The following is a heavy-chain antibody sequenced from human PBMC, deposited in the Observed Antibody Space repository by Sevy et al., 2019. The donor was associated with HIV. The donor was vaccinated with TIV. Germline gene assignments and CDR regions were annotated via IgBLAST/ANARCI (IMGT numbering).Heavy chain of an antibody. J-gene: IGHJ5*02. CDR1: GGSISSGGYY. Sequence: SETLSLTCTVSGGSISSGGYYWSWIRQHPGKGLEWIAYIYSSGSTYYNPSLKSRLSTSADTSKNQFSLTLSSVTAADTAVYYCARGGYNFWSGHPFDPWGQRTLVTVSS. V-gene: IGHV4-31*03. CDR3: ARGGYNFWSGHPFDP. CDR2: IYSSGST. D-gene: IGHD3-3*01.